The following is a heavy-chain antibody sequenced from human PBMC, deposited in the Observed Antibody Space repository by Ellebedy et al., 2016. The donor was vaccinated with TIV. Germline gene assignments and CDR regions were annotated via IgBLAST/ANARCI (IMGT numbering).Heavy chain of an antibody. Sequence: AASVKVSCKASTNTFTSHYIIWVRQAPGQGLEWMGWISAYNGKTDYAQRVKDRGTMTTDTSTTTAYMELRSLRSDDTAVYYCARDRYIKRIAWFDPWGQGTLVTVSS. CDR2: ISAYNGKT. J-gene: IGHJ5*02. CDR1: TNTFTSHY. CDR3: ARDRYIKRIAWFDP. V-gene: IGHV1-18*01. D-gene: IGHD2-2*02.